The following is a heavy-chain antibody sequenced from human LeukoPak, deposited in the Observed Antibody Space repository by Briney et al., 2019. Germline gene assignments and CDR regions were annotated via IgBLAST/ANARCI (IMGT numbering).Heavy chain of an antibody. Sequence: SETLSLTCTVSGGSISSGDYYWSWIRQPPGKGLEWIGYIYYSGSTYYNPSLKSRVTISVDTSKNQFSLKLSAVTAADTAVYYCARSPDYDYVWGSTRVGYYFDYWGQGTLVTVSS. V-gene: IGHV4-30-4*01. CDR3: ARSPDYDYVWGSTRVGYYFDY. J-gene: IGHJ4*02. D-gene: IGHD3-16*01. CDR2: IYYSGST. CDR1: GGSISSGDYY.